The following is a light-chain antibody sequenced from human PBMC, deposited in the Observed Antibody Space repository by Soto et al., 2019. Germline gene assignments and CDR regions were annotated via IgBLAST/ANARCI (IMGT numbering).Light chain of an antibody. J-gene: IGLJ1*01. V-gene: IGLV1-40*01. Sequence: QSVLTQPPSVSGAPGQRVTISCNGSSSNIGAGYDVHWYQQLPGTAPKLLIYGNSNRPSGVPDRFSGSKSGTSASLAITGLQAEDEADYYCQSYDISLSVLYVFGTGTKLTVL. CDR1: SSNIGAGYD. CDR3: QSYDISLSVLYV. CDR2: GNS.